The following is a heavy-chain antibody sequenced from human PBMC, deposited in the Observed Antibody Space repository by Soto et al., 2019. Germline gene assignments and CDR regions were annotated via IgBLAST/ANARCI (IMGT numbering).Heavy chain of an antibody. J-gene: IGHJ4*02. CDR1: GGTFSSYA. D-gene: IGHD2-21*02. V-gene: IGHV1-69*01. CDR2: VTPILGTA. Sequence: QVQLVQSGAEVKKPGSSVKVSCKASGGTFSSYAISWVRQAPGQGLERMGGVTPILGTANYPQKLQGRVTMTAEESTRTAYMELSSRRSEGRAVYYWARGVGSIAYCGGDCQYYSDYWGQGTLVTVSS. CDR3: ARGVGSIAYCGGDCQYYSDY.